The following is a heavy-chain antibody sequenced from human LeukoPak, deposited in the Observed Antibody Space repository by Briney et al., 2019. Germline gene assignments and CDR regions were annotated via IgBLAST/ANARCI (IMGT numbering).Heavy chain of an antibody. J-gene: IGHJ4*02. CDR1: GGSISRSTYY. CDR2: IYHSGST. CDR3: AGAAMVPYYFDY. V-gene: IGHV4-39*02. Sequence: SETLSLTCIVSGGSISRSTYYWGWIRQPPGKGLEWIGSIYHSGSTKYNSSLKSRVTIAVDTSKNHFSLKLSSVTAADTAVYYCAGAAMVPYYFDYWGQGTLVTVSS. D-gene: IGHD5-18*01.